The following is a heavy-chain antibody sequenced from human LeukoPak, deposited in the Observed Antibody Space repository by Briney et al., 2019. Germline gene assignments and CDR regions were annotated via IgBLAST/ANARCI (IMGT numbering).Heavy chain of an antibody. Sequence: ASVKVSCKASGGTFSSYAISWVRQAPGQGLEWMGGIIPIFGTANYAQKFQGRVMITADESTSTAYMELSSLRSEDTAVYYCARDRSGYHSPKNWFDPWGQGTLVTVSS. CDR3: ARDRSGYHSPKNWFDP. CDR2: IIPIFGTA. J-gene: IGHJ5*02. D-gene: IGHD3-22*01. V-gene: IGHV1-69*13. CDR1: GGTFSSYA.